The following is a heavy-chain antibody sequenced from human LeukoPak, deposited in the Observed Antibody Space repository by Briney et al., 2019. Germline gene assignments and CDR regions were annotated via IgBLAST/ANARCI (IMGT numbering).Heavy chain of an antibody. V-gene: IGHV1-2*02. CDR1: GYTFTVYY. J-gene: IGHJ6*03. CDR2: INPNSGGT. Sequence: ASLKVSCKAPGYTFTVYYMHWVRQAPGQGLEWMGWINPNSGGTNYAQKFQGRVTMTRDTSISTGYMELSRLRSDDTAVYYCALGNYAYYYYYMDVWGKGTTVTVSS. CDR3: ALGNYAYYYYYMDV. D-gene: IGHD4-11*01.